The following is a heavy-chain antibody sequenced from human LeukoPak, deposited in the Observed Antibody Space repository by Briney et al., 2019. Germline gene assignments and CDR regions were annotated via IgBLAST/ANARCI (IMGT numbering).Heavy chain of an antibody. CDR2: IYSGGST. CDR1: GFTVSSNY. J-gene: IGHJ5*02. D-gene: IGHD4-17*01. Sequence: GGSLRLSCAASGFTVSSNYMSWVRQAPGKGLEWVSVIYSGGSTYYADSVKGRFTISRDNSKNTLYLQMNSLRAKDTAVYYCARVGDYVWSWFDPWGQGTLVTVSS. CDR3: ARVGDYVWSWFDP. V-gene: IGHV3-53*01.